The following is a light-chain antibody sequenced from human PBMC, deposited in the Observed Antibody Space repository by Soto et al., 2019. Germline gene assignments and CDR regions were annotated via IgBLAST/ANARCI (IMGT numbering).Light chain of an antibody. CDR2: KAS. J-gene: IGKJ1*01. Sequence: DIQMTQSPSTLSASVGDRVTITCRASQSISSWLAWYQQKPGKAPKLLIYKASSLESGVPSRFSGSGSGTEFTLTISSLQPDDFAPYYCQQYKSYFQKFGQGTKVEIK. V-gene: IGKV1-5*03. CDR1: QSISSW. CDR3: QQYKSYFQK.